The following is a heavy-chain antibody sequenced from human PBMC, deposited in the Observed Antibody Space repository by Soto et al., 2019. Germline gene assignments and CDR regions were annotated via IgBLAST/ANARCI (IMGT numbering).Heavy chain of an antibody. J-gene: IGHJ4*02. CDR2: IYWDDDK. CDR1: GFSLNTGGVG. V-gene: IGHV2-5*02. D-gene: IGHD6-19*01. CDR3: ARSRGGFGGGWTTPYFDC. Sequence: QITLKESGPTVVKPTQTLTLTCSLSGFSLNTGGVGVGWIRQPPGKALEWLAVIYWDDDKSWNPSLRDRLTINRDASDDQVVLPVTNMDPVDTGTYYCARSRGGFGGGWTTPYFDCWGQGTLVTVSS.